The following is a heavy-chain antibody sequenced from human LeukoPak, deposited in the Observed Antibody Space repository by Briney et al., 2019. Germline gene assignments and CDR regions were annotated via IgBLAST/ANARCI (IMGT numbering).Heavy chain of an antibody. V-gene: IGHV4-59*08. Sequence: SETLSLTCSVSGGSISNYFWTWIRQPPGKGLEWIGYIYSGGSTYYNPSLKSRVTISVDTSKNRFSLKLSTVTAADTAVYYCARRPTGDPKFDYWGQGTLVTVSS. CDR2: IYSGGST. CDR3: ARRPTGDPKFDY. D-gene: IGHD7-27*01. J-gene: IGHJ4*02. CDR1: GGSISNYF.